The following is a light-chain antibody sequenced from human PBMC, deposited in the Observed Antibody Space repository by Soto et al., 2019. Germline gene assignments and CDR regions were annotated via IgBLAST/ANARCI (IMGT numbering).Light chain of an antibody. Sequence: QSVLTQPASVSGSPGQSITISCTGTSSDVEGYNYVSWYQHHPSKAPKLMIFDVSNRPSGVSNRFYGSKSGNTASLTNSRLQLEDESDYYCIFFFTSNTRQIIFGISTKVALL. J-gene: IGLJ1*01. CDR2: DVS. CDR3: IFFFTSNTRQII. V-gene: IGLV2-14*03. CDR1: SSDVEGYNY.